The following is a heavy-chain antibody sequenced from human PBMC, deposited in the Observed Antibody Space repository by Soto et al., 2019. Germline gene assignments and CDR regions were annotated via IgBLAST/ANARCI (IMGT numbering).Heavy chain of an antibody. CDR1: GFTFSSYS. CDR2: ISSSSSYI. D-gene: IGHD3-22*01. CDR3: ARAMIGNVGI. Sequence: PGGSLRLSCAASGFTFSSYSMNWVRQAPGKGLEWVSSISSSSSYIYYADSVKGRFTIPRDNAKNSLYLQMNSLRAEDTAVYYCARAMIGNVGIWGQGTMVTVSS. J-gene: IGHJ3*02. V-gene: IGHV3-21*01.